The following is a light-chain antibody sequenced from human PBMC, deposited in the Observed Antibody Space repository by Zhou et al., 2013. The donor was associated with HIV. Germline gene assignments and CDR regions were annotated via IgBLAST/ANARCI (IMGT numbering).Light chain of an antibody. J-gene: IGKJ2*01. V-gene: IGKV3-20*01. CDR2: GAS. CDR3: QQYGTLPYT. Sequence: EIVLTQSPGTLSLSPGERATLSCRASQSVTSNSLAWYQHKPGQAPRLLIYGASIRATDIPDRFSVSGSGTDFTLTITRLEPEDFAVYYCQQYGTLPYTFGQGTKLEIK. CDR1: QSVTSNS.